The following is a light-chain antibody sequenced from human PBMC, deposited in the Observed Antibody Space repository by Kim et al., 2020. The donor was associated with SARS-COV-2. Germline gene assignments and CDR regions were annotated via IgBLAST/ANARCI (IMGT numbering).Light chain of an antibody. V-gene: IGKV1-17*03. CDR2: AAS. J-gene: IGKJ2*01. CDR1: QPISNY. Sequence: SASVGERVTIPCRASQPISNYLVWLQQKPGKVPKRLIYAASSLQSGVPSRVSGSGSGTDFILTISSLQPEDFATYYCLQHYRYPYTFGQGTKLEI. CDR3: LQHYRYPYT.